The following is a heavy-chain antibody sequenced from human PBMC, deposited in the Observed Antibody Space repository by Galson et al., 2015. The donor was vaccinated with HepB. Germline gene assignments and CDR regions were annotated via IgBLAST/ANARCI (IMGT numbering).Heavy chain of an antibody. J-gene: IGHJ6*02. D-gene: IGHD3-16*01. CDR1: GFTFSSYG. Sequence: SLRLSCAASGFTFSSYGMHWVRQAPGKGLEWVAVIWYDGSNKYYADSVKGRFTISRDNSKNTLYLQMNSLRSEDTAVYYCARERRRGTYGPRGMDVWGQGTTVTVSS. CDR2: IWYDGSNK. CDR3: ARERRRGTYGPRGMDV. V-gene: IGHV3-33*01.